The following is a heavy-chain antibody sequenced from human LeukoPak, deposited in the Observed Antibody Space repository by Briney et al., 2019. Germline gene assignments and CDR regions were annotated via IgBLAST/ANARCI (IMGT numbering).Heavy chain of an antibody. CDR3: AKERYDILTGYQLFDP. V-gene: IGHV3-30*18. Sequence: GGSLRLACAASGFTFSSYGMHWVRQAPGKGLEWVAVISYDGSNKYYADSVKGRFTISRDNSKNTLYLQMNSLRAEDTAVYYCAKERYDILTGYQLFDPWGQGTLVTVSS. J-gene: IGHJ5*02. CDR1: GFTFSSYG. CDR2: ISYDGSNK. D-gene: IGHD3-9*01.